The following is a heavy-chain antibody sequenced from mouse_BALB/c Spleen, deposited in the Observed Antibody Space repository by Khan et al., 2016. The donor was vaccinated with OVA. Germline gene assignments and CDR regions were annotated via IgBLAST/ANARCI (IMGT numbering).Heavy chain of an antibody. D-gene: IGHD2-1*01. CDR1: GYTFTDYV. CDR2: IYPGSGSI. J-gene: IGHJ4*01. V-gene: IGHV1-81*01. Sequence: QVQLQQSGPELVKPGASVKMSCKASGYTFTDYVISWVKQRTGQGLEWIGEIYPGSGSIYYNEKFKGKATLTADTSSNTAYMQLSSLTSEDSAVFFCAKIFYCNSYAMDYWGQGTSVTVSS. CDR3: AKIFYCNSYAMDY.